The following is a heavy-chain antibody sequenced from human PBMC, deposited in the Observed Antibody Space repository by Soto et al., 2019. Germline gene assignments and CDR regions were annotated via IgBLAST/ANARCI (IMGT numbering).Heavy chain of an antibody. CDR1: GYTFIGYY. CDR3: GRDGVGATPLGWFDP. J-gene: IGHJ5*02. V-gene: IGHV1-2*06. D-gene: IGHD1-26*01. CDR2: INPRSGDT. Sequence: ASVKVSCKASGYTFIGYYIHWVRQAPGQGLEWMGRINPRSGDTTYAQKFQGRLTMTGDTSISTAYMELSSLRSDDTAVYYCGRDGVGATPLGWFDPWGQGSLVTV.